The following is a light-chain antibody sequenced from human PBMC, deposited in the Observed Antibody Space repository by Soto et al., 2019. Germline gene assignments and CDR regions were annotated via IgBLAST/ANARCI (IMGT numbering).Light chain of an antibody. V-gene: IGLV2-14*01. Sequence: QSALTQPASVSGSPGQSITISCTGTSSDVGGYNYVSWYQQHPGKAPKLIIYDVSNRPSGVSNRFSGSKSGNTASLTISGRHDEEEDDDYCSCYTSGSSYVFGTGTKLTVL. CDR2: DVS. CDR3: SCYTSGSSYV. J-gene: IGLJ1*01. CDR1: SSDVGGYNY.